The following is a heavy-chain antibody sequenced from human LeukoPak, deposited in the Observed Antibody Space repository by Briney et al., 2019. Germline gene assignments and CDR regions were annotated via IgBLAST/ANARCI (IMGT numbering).Heavy chain of an antibody. J-gene: IGHJ3*02. CDR2: ISSSSSYI. CDR3: ARYCSSTSCYAGSAFDI. Sequence: GGSLRLSCAASGFTFSSYCMNWVRQAPGKGLEWVSSISSSSSYIYYADSVKGRFTISRDNAKNSLYLQMNSLRAEDTAVYYCARYCSSTSCYAGSAFDIWGQGTMVTVSS. CDR1: GFTFSSYC. V-gene: IGHV3-21*01. D-gene: IGHD2-2*01.